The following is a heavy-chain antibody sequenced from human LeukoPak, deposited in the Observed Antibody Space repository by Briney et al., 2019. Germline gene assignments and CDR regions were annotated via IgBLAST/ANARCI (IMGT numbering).Heavy chain of an antibody. CDR2: IKQDGSEK. CDR3: AIIGDHTNAFDI. Sequence: GGSLRLSCAGFGLIFSSNWMGWVRQAPGKGMEWVGNIKQDGSEKYYVDSVKGRFTLSRDNAKNSVFLQMNSLRAEDAAVYYCAIIGDHTNAFDIWGQGTMVTVSS. J-gene: IGHJ3*02. D-gene: IGHD7-27*01. V-gene: IGHV3-7*01. CDR1: GLIFSSNW.